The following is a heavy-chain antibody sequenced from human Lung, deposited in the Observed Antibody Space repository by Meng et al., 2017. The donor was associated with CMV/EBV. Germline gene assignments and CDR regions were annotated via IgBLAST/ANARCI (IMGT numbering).Heavy chain of an antibody. Sequence: ETLSLTCAASGFTFSSYWMSWVRQAPGKGLEWVANIKQDGSEKYYVDSVKGRFTISRDNAKNSLYLQMNSLRAEDTAVYYCARDRYFDWLGDAFDIWGQGXMVTVSS. J-gene: IGHJ3*02. CDR2: IKQDGSEK. D-gene: IGHD3-9*01. CDR3: ARDRYFDWLGDAFDI. V-gene: IGHV3-7*01. CDR1: GFTFSSYW.